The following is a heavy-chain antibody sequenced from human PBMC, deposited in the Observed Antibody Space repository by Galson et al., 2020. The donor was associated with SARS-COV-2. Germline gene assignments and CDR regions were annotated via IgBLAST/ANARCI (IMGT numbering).Heavy chain of an antibody. V-gene: IGHV4-30-2*01. CDR2: IYHSGST. CDR3: AREIAAAGTGWFDP. D-gene: IGHD6-13*01. J-gene: IGHJ5*02. Sequence: SENLSLTCAVSGGSIRSGGYSWSWIRQPPGKGLEWIGYIYHSGSTYYNPSLKSRVTISVDRSKNQFSLKLSSVTAADTAVYYCAREIAAAGTGWFDPWGQGTLVTVSS. CDR1: GGSIRSGGYS.